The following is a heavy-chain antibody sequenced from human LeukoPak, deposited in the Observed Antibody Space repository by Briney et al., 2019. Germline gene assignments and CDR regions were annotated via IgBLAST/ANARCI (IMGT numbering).Heavy chain of an antibody. Sequence: SETLSLTCSVSGGSISSSSYYWGWIRQPPGKGLEWIGSIYYSGSTYYNPSLKSRVTMSVDTSKNQFSLKLSSVTAADTAVYYCARGGVLARFTTVPYYYYYMDVWGKGTTVTVSS. CDR2: IYYSGST. J-gene: IGHJ6*03. CDR3: ARGGVLARFTTVPYYYYYMDV. V-gene: IGHV4-39*07. CDR1: GGSISSSSYY. D-gene: IGHD4-11*01.